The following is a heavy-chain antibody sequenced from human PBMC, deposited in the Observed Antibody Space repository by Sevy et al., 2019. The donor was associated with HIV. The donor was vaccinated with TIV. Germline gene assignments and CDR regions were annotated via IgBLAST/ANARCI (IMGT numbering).Heavy chain of an antibody. CDR3: ASLSGYYYDSSRYYNTDAFDI. J-gene: IGHJ3*02. D-gene: IGHD3-22*01. Sequence: ASVKVSCKASGYTFTDYFMHWVRQAPGQGLEWMGWINPNSGGTNYAQRFRGRVTMTRDTSISTAYMERSRLRSDDPAAYYCASLSGYYYDSSRYYNTDAFDIWGQGTMVTVSS. CDR1: GYTFTDYF. CDR2: INPNSGGT. V-gene: IGHV1-2*02.